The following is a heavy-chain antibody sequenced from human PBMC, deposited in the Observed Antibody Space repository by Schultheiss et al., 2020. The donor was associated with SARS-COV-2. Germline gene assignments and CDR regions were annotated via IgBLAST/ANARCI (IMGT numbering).Heavy chain of an antibody. CDR3: ARDFVPNDVNWDY. J-gene: IGHJ4*02. V-gene: IGHV3-30*04. CDR1: GFTFGDYA. Sequence: GGSLRLSCTASGFTFGDYAMSWFRQAPGKGLEWVSLITHDGRTTKYADSVKGRFTISRDNSKNTLYLQMNSLRAEDTAVYYCARDFVPNDVNWDYWGQGTLVTVSS. CDR2: ITHDGRTT. D-gene: IGHD1-1*01.